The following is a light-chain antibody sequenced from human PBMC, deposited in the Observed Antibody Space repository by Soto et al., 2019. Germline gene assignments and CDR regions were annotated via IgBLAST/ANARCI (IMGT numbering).Light chain of an antibody. CDR2: EDN. CDR3: QSYDSYYQV. V-gene: IGLV6-57*01. J-gene: IGLJ3*02. CDR1: SGSIASNY. Sequence: NFMLTQPHSVSASPGKTVTISCTRSSGSIASNYVQWYQQRPGSSPTTVIYEDNQRPSGVPDRFSGSIDSSSNSASLTISGLKTEDEADYFCQSYDSYYQVFGGGTQLTV.